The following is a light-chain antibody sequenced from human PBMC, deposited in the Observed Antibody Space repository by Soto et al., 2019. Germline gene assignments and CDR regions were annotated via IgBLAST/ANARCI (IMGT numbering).Light chain of an antibody. V-gene: IGKV3-20*01. CDR1: QSVSSSY. Sequence: EIVLTQSPGTLSLSPWERATLSCGARQSVSSSYLAWYQQKPGQAPRLLIYGASSRATGIPDRFSGSGSGTDFTLTISRLEPEDFAVYYCQQYGSSPPTFGQGTRLEIK. CDR2: GAS. CDR3: QQYGSSPPT. J-gene: IGKJ5*01.